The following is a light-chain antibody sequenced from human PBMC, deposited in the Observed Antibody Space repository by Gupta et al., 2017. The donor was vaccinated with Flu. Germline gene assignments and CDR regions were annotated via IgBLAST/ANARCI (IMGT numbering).Light chain of an antibody. CDR1: QSVSDH. Sequence: IVLTQSPATLSLSPGERATLSCRASQSVSDHLAWYKQKPGQAPRLLIFDASNRDTGIPARFSGSGSGTDFTLTISSREPEDFAVYYCQQRRNWPPVTFGRGTKVDI. J-gene: IGKJ4*01. V-gene: IGKV3-11*01. CDR3: QQRRNWPPVT. CDR2: DAS.